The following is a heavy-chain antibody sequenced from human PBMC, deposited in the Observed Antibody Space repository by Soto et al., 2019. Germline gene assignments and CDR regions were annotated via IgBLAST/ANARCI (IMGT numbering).Heavy chain of an antibody. V-gene: IGHV3-30*18. Sequence: GGSLRLSCAASGFTFSSYGMHWVRQAPGKGLEWVAVISYDGSNKYYADSVKGRFTISRDNSKNTLYLQMNSLRAEDTAVYYCAKCNQQLEYYYYYYGMDVWGQGTTVTVSS. D-gene: IGHD6-13*01. CDR1: GFTFSSYG. J-gene: IGHJ6*02. CDR2: ISYDGSNK. CDR3: AKCNQQLEYYYYYYGMDV.